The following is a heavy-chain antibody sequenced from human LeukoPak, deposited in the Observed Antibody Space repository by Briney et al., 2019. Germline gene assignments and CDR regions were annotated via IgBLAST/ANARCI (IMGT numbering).Heavy chain of an antibody. Sequence: PGGSLRLSCAASGFTFSSYAMSWVRQAPGKGLEWVSAISGSGGSTYYADSVKGRFTISRDNSKNTLYLQMNSLRAEDTAVYYCAKGTVDTAMAPVALYYFDYWGQGTLVTVSS. V-gene: IGHV3-23*01. CDR1: GFTFSSYA. D-gene: IGHD5-18*01. CDR2: ISGSGGST. J-gene: IGHJ4*02. CDR3: AKGTVDTAMAPVALYYFDY.